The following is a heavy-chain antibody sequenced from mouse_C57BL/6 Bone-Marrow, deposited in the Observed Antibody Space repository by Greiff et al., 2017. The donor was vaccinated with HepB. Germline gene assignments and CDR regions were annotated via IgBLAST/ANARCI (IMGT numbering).Heavy chain of an antibody. CDR1: GYTFTSYW. CDR3: ARRDWIYDYDRNWYFDV. Sequence: VQLQQPGAELVKPGASVKLSCKASGYTFTSYWVQWVKQRPGQGLEWIGEIDPSDSYTNYNQKFKGKATLTVDTSSSTAYMQLSSLTSEDSAVYYCARRDWIYDYDRNWYFDVWGTGTTVTVSS. D-gene: IGHD2-4*01. V-gene: IGHV1-50*01. J-gene: IGHJ1*03. CDR2: IDPSDSYT.